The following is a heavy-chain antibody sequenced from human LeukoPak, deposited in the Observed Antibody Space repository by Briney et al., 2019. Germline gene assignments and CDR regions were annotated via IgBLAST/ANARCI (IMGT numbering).Heavy chain of an antibody. J-gene: IGHJ6*03. CDR1: GFTFSTYS. CDR2: ISSSSNYI. D-gene: IGHD3-22*01. CDR3: ASPDPTIVGRNFYYYFMDV. V-gene: IGHV3-21*01. Sequence: GGSLRLSCAASGFTFSTYSMNWVRQAPGKGLEGVSSISSSSNYIYYADSVKGRFTISRDNAKNSLYLQINSLRAEDTAVYYCASPDPTIVGRNFYYYFMDVWGKGTTVTVSS.